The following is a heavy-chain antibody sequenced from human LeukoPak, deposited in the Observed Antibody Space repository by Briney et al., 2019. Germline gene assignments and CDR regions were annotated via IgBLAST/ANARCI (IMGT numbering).Heavy chain of an antibody. V-gene: IGHV1-18*01. CDR1: GYTFTSYG. D-gene: IGHD3-3*01. CDR3: ARALTQRITIFGVVITHYFDY. Sequence: ASVKVSCKASGYTFTSYGISWVRQAPGQGLEWMGWISAYNGNTNYAQKLQGRVTMTTDTSTSTAYMELRSLRSDDTAVYYCARALTQRITIFGVVITHYFDYWGQGTLVTVSS. J-gene: IGHJ4*02. CDR2: ISAYNGNT.